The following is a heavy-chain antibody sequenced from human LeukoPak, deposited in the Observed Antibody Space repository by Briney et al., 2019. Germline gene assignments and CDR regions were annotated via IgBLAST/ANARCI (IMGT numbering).Heavy chain of an antibody. J-gene: IGHJ1*01. CDR3: AKDRSYSGWYPEYFQH. D-gene: IGHD6-19*01. CDR2: ISYDGSNK. CDR1: GFTFSSYG. V-gene: IGHV3-30*18. Sequence: GGSLRLSCAASGFTFSSYGMHWVRQAPGKGLEWVAVISYDGSNKYYADSVKGRFTISGDNSKNTLYLQMNSLRAEDTAVYYCAKDRSYSGWYPEYFQHWGQGTLVTVSS.